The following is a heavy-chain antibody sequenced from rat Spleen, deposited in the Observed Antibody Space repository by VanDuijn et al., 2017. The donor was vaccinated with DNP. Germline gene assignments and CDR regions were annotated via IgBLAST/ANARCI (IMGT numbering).Heavy chain of an antibody. CDR1: GITFSDHN. CDR2: ISYDGSDT. V-gene: IGHV5-7*01. D-gene: IGHD4-1*01. J-gene: IGHJ4*01. CDR3: AKDRGNGAADA. Sequence: EVQLVESGGGLVQPGRSLKLSCAVSGITFSDHNMAWVRQAPKKSLEWVATISYDGSDTYYRDSMKGRFTISRDNAKSTLYLQMDSLRSEDTATYYCAKDRGNGAADAWGQGTSVTLSS.